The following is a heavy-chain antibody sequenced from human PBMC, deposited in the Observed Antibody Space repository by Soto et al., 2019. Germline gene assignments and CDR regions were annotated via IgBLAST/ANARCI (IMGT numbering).Heavy chain of an antibody. D-gene: IGHD3-3*01. V-gene: IGHV3-30*18. CDR3: AKDRGGRALRFLSY. CDR1: GFTFSSYG. CDR2: ISYDGSNK. J-gene: IGHJ4*02. Sequence: QVQLVESGGGVVQPGRFLRLSCAASGFTFSSYGIPWVRQAPGKGLEWVAVISYDGSNKYYADSVKGRFTISRDNSKNTLYLQMNSLRAEDTSVYYCAKDRGGRALRFLSYWGQRTLVTVSS.